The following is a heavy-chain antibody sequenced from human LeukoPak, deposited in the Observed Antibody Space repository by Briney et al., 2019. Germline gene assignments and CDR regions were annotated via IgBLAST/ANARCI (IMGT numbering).Heavy chain of an antibody. CDR1: GGTFSSYA. J-gene: IGHJ4*02. CDR2: IIPIFGTA. V-gene: IGHV1-69*06. D-gene: IGHD2-21*02. Sequence: SVKVSFKASGGTFSSYAISWVRQAPGQGLEWMGRIIPIFGTANYAQKFQGRVTITADKSTSTAYMELSSLRSEDTAVYYCARDRVVTGQLDYWGQGTLVTVSS. CDR3: ARDRVVTGQLDY.